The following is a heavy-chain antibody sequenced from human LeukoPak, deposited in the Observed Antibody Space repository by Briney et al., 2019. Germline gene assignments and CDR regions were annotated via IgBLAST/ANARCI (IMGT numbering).Heavy chain of an antibody. Sequence: GGSLRLSCAASGFTFSSYGMHWVRQAPGKGLEWVAVISYDGSNKYYADSVKGRFTISRDNAKNSLYLQMNSLRAEDTAVYYCARWSGDGYTYWGQGTLVTVSS. CDR2: ISYDGSNK. CDR3: ARWSGDGYTY. D-gene: IGHD5-24*01. CDR1: GFTFSSYG. J-gene: IGHJ4*02. V-gene: IGHV3-30*03.